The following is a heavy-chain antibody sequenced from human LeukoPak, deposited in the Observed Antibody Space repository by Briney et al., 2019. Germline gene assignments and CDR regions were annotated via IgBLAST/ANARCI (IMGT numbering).Heavy chain of an antibody. J-gene: IGHJ4*02. D-gene: IGHD3-16*01. V-gene: IGHV3-23*01. CDR3: AKDGAVQYYFDY. Sequence: PSGGSLRLSCAASGFTFSSYAMSWVRQAPGKGLEWVSAISGSGGSTYYADSVKGRFTISRDNSKNTLYLQMNSLRAEDTAVYYCAKDGAVQYYFDYWGQGTLVTVSS. CDR1: GFTFSSYA. CDR2: ISGSGGST.